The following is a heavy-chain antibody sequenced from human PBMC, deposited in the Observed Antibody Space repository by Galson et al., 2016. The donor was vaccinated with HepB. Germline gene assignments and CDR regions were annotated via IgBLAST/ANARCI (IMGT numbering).Heavy chain of an antibody. Sequence: SETLSLTCTVSGASIRSRSFYWGWIRQPPGKGLEWIGSVYYDGRTSYNPSLQSRVTLSIDTSKNQFSLRLSSVTAADTSVYYCARLLGYDSSDTWGQGTLVIVSS. CDR3: ARLLGYDSSDT. D-gene: IGHD3-22*01. CDR2: VYYDGRT. J-gene: IGHJ5*02. CDR1: GASIRSRSFY. V-gene: IGHV4-39*01.